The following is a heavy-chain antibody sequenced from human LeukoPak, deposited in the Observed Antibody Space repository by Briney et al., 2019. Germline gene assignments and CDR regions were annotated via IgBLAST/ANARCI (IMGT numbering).Heavy chain of an antibody. D-gene: IGHD2-2*01. CDR3: ARLRKVVVPAALYYYYMDV. V-gene: IGHV4-34*01. J-gene: IGHJ6*03. CDR2: INHSGST. Sequence: PSETLSLTCAVYGGSFSGYYWSWLRQPPGKGLEWIGEINHSGSTNYNPSLKSRVTISVDTSKNQFSLKLSSVTAADTAVYYCARLRKVVVPAALYYYYMDVWGKGTTVTVSS. CDR1: GGSFSGYY.